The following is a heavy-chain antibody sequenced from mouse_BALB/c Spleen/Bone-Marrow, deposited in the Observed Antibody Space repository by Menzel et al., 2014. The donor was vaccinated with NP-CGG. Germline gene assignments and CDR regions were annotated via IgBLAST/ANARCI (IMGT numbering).Heavy chain of an antibody. CDR1: GYTFXSYW. CDR2: INPRSGRT. V-gene: IGHV1S81*02. Sequence: QVQLKQSGAELVKPGVSVKLSCKASGYTFXSYWMYWVIQRPGQGLEWIGEINPRSGRTNYNEKFKSRATLTVDKSSSTAYMQLSSLTSEDSAVYYCARGLYGAMDYWGQGTSVTVSS. J-gene: IGHJ4*01. CDR3: ARGLYGAMDY. D-gene: IGHD1-1*01.